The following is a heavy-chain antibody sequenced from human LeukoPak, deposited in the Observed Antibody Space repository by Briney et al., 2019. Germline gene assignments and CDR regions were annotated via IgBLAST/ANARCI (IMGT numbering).Heavy chain of an antibody. D-gene: IGHD5-18*01. J-gene: IGHJ4*02. CDR2: ISGSGGST. CDR1: GFTFSSYA. CDR3: AHGYSYGYSYFDD. Sequence: GGSLRLSCAASGFTFSSYAMSWVRQAPGKGLEWVSAISGSGGSTYYADSVKGRFTISRDNSKNTLYLQMNSLRAEDTAVYYCAHGYSYGYSYFDDWGQGTLVTVSS. V-gene: IGHV3-23*01.